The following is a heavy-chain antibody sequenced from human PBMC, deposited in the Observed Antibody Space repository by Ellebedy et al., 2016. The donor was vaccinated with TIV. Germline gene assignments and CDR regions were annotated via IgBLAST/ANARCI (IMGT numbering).Heavy chain of an antibody. CDR3: ARVVQRGLQPGGWFDP. J-gene: IGHJ5*02. CDR1: GFTFRSYG. D-gene: IGHD5-24*01. CDR2: IWSDGSYE. Sequence: GESLKISCEASGFTFRSYGLVWVRQAPGKGLEWVSLIWSDGSYEYYADSVKGRFTISRDNSKKTLYLQMNNTRAEDTAVYYCARVVQRGLQPGGWFDPWGQGTLVTVSS. V-gene: IGHV3-33*01.